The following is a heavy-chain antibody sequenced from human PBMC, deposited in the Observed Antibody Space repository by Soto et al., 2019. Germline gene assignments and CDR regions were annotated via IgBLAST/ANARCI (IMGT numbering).Heavy chain of an antibody. Sequence: QVQLQESGPGLVRPSQTLSLTCTVSGGSITNGDYYWNWIRQHPGKGLEWIGYINYRGTTFYNPSLKSRVFISVETSKNQFSLNLSSVTAADTAVYFCARDAPGEAPYWGQGTLVTFSS. CDR3: ARDAPGEAPY. J-gene: IGHJ4*02. V-gene: IGHV4-31*03. D-gene: IGHD2-2*01. CDR1: GGSITNGDYY. CDR2: INYRGTT.